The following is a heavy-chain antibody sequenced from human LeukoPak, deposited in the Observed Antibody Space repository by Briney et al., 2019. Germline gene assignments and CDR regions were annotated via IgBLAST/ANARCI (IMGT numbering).Heavy chain of an antibody. CDR2: INPNSGGT. V-gene: IGHV1-2*02. J-gene: IGHJ4*02. D-gene: IGHD3-3*01. CDR3: ARAGGMSRSGYHDY. CDR1: GYTFTGYY. Sequence: GASVKVSCKASGYTFTGYYMHWVRQAPGQGLEWMGWINPNSGGTNYAQKFQGRVTMTRDTSISTAYMELSRLRSDDTAVYYCARAGGMSRSGYHDYWGQGTLVTASS.